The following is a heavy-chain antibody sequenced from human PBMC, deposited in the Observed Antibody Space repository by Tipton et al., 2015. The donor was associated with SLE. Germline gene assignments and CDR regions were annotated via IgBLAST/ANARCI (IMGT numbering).Heavy chain of an antibody. D-gene: IGHD1-26*01. J-gene: IGHJ1*01. CDR2: IYTSGST. CDR3: ARDPGGATAEYFQH. V-gene: IGHV4-61*09. CDR1: GGSISSSSYY. Sequence: TLSLTCTVSGGSISSSSYYWSWIRQPPGKGLGWIGYIYTSGSTNYNPSLKSRVTISVDTSKNQFSLKLSSVTAADTAVYYCARDPGGATAEYFQHWGQGTLVTVSS.